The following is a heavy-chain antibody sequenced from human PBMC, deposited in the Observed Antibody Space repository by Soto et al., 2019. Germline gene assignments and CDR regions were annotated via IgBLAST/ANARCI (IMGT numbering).Heavy chain of an antibody. CDR3: ANRIPSGIFGVV. CDR2: ISSSSSTI. V-gene: IGHV3-48*02. D-gene: IGHD3-3*01. CDR1: GFTFSSYS. Sequence: GGSLRLSCAASGFTFSSYSMNWVRQAPGKGLEWVSYISSSSSTIYYADSVKGRFTISRDNAKNSLYLQMNSLRDEDTAVYYCANRIPSGIFGVVWGQGTLVTVSS. J-gene: IGHJ4*02.